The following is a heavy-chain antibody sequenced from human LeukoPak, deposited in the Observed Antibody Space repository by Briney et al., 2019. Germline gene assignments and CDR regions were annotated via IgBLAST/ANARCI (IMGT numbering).Heavy chain of an antibody. CDR2: IKQDGSEK. J-gene: IGHJ4*02. CDR3: ARAALTFGGVIAGFDY. D-gene: IGHD3-16*02. V-gene: IGHV3-7*01. CDR1: GFALSDYA. Sequence: GGSLRLSCAASGFALSDYAINWVRQAPGKGLEWVANIKQDGSEKYYVDSVKGRFTISRDNAKNSLYLQMNSLRAEDTAVYYCARAALTFGGVIAGFDYWGQGTLVTVSS.